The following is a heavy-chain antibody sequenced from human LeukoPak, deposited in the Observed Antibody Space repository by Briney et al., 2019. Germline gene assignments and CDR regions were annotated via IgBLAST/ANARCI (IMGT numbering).Heavy chain of an antibody. CDR2: ISASGGTT. Sequence: PGGSLRLSCSTSGVTFSGYSMNWVRRAPGKGLEWLSYISASGGTTYYADPVNGRFTISRDNAKNSLFLEMNSLRVDDTAMYFCARSSLERHYSFDFWGRGTLVTVSS. D-gene: IGHD1-1*01. V-gene: IGHV3-48*01. CDR3: ARSSLERHYSFDF. CDR1: GVTFSGYS. J-gene: IGHJ4*02.